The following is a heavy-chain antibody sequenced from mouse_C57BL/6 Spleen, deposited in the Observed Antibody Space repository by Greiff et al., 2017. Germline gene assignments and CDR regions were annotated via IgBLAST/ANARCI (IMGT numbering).Heavy chain of an antibody. V-gene: IGHV1-80*01. Sequence: VKVVESGAELVKPGASVKISCKASGYAFSSYWMNWVKQRPGTGLEWIGQIYPGDGDTNYNGKFKGKATLTADKSSSTAYMQLSSLTSEDSAVYFCARNDYDYHYYAMDYWGQGTSVTVSS. CDR1: GYAFSSYW. J-gene: IGHJ4*01. CDR3: ARNDYDYHYYAMDY. D-gene: IGHD2-4*01. CDR2: IYPGDGDT.